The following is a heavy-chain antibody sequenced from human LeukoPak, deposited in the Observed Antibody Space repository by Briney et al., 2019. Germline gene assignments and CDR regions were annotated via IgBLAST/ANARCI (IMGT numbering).Heavy chain of an antibody. V-gene: IGHV4-34*12. CDR1: GGSFSGYY. CDR2: IFHSGST. D-gene: IGHD3-10*01. Sequence: SETLSLTCGVYGGSFSGYYWSWIRQPPGKGVEWIGEIFHSGSTNYNPSLTSGGTISVDTSKNQFSLKLTSVTAADTAVYYCARRLRFVGVWFDPWGQGTLVTVSS. CDR3: ARRLRFVGVWFDP. J-gene: IGHJ5*02.